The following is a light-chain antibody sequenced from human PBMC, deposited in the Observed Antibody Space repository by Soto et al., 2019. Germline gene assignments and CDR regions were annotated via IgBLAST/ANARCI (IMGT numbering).Light chain of an antibody. Sequence: DIQMTQSPSSLSASVGDSLTITCRASQGIGKSLAWYQQRPGKVPKPLIYAASTLHSGVPSRFSGGGSGTHFTLTISNLQPEDVATYYCQMYVTAPETFGQGTKVEIK. V-gene: IGKV1-27*01. J-gene: IGKJ1*01. CDR2: AAS. CDR1: QGIGKS. CDR3: QMYVTAPET.